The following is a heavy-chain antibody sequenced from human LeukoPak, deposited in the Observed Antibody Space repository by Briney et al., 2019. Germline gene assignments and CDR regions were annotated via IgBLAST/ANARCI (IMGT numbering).Heavy chain of an antibody. Sequence: TSETLSLTCTVSGGSISSYYWSWIRQPPGKGLEWIGYIYYSGSTNYNPSLKSRVTISVDTSKNQFSLKLSSVTAADTAVYYCARELDDSSGYPNAFDIWGQGTMVTVSS. J-gene: IGHJ3*02. V-gene: IGHV4-59*12. CDR1: GGSISSYY. CDR2: IYYSGST. D-gene: IGHD3-22*01. CDR3: ARELDDSSGYPNAFDI.